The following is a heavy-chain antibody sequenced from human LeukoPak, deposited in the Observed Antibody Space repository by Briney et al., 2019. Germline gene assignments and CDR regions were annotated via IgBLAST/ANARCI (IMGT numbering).Heavy chain of an antibody. CDR1: GGSISSSTYY. Sequence: SETLSLTCSVSGGSISSSTYYWVWVPQTPEKGLDWIASINYSGTTYHNPSLRGRVTISVDTFKTQFSLNLRSVTAADTAVYYCGRLIVVADAMTPSNYFDYWGQGTLVTVSS. V-gene: IGHV4-39*01. CDR3: GRLIVVADAMTPSNYFDY. CDR2: INYSGTT. J-gene: IGHJ4*02. D-gene: IGHD2-2*01.